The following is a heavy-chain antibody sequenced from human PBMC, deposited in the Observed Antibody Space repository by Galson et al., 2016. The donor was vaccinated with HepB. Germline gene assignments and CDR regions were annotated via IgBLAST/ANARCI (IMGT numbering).Heavy chain of an antibody. D-gene: IGHD2-21*01. V-gene: IGHV1-18*01. Sequence: SVKVSCKASGYTFTSYGISWVRQAPGQGLEWMGWISAYNGNTNYAQKLQGRVTMTTDTSTSTAYMELRSLRSDDTAVYYCARDVVVIAISYYYYGMDVWGQGTTVTFSS. CDR1: GYTFTSYG. J-gene: IGHJ6*02. CDR3: ARDVVVIAISYYYYGMDV. CDR2: ISAYNGNT.